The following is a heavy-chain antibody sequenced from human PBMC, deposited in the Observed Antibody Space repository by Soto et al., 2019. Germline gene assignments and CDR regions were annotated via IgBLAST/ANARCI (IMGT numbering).Heavy chain of an antibody. CDR1: GGSISSYY. J-gene: IGHJ6*02. V-gene: IGHV4-59*01. CDR3: ARDLWGYCGADCYPLDV. D-gene: IGHD2-21*02. Sequence: QVRLQESGPGLVKPSETLSLTCTVSGGSISSYYWSWIRQPPGKGLEWIGYMYNTGSTIYNPSLKSQVTISVDTSKNQFSLKLNSVPAADTAVYYCARDLWGYCGADCYPLDVWGQGTTVTVSS. CDR2: MYNTGST.